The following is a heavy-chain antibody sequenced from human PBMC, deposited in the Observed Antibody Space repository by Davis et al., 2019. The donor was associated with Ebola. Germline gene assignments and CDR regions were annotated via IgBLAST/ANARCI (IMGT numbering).Heavy chain of an antibody. D-gene: IGHD1-1*01. CDR3: ARAQFPTTSDH. J-gene: IGHJ4*02. CDR2: INPHNGNT. CDR1: GYTFTSYG. V-gene: IGHV1-18*04. Sequence: ASVKVSCKASGYTFTSYGITWVRQAPGQGLEWMGWINPHNGNTNYAQNVQGRVTMTTDTSTSTAYMEVEILRSDDTAVYYCARAQFPTTSDHWGQGTLVTVSS.